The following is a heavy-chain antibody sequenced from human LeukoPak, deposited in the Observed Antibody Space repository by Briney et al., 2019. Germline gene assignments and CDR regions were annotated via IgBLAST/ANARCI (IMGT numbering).Heavy chain of an antibody. V-gene: IGHV3-23*01. D-gene: IGHD3-22*01. Sequence: GGSLRLTCAVSGFTFSSYAMSWVRQAPRKGLEWVSAISGSGGSTYYADSVKGRFTISRDNSKNTLYLQMNSLRAEDTAVYYCAKDLGTMIVVVIPDAFDIWGQGTMVTVSS. CDR3: AKDLGTMIVVVIPDAFDI. CDR2: ISGSGGST. J-gene: IGHJ3*02. CDR1: GFTFSSYA.